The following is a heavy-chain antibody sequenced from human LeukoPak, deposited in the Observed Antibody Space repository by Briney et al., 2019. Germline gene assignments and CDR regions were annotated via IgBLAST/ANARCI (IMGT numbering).Heavy chain of an antibody. CDR2: IYWNDDK. D-gene: IGHD6-6*01. J-gene: IGHJ4*02. CDR3: AHSEQLASYLTFDY. CDR1: GFSLSTSGVG. V-gene: IGHV2-5*01. Sequence: SGPTLVNPTQSLTLTCTFSGFSLSTSGVGVGWIRQPPGKSLEWLALIYWNDDKRYSPSLKSRLTITKDTSKNQVVLTMTIMDPVDTATYYCAHSEQLASYLTFDYWGQGTLVTVSS.